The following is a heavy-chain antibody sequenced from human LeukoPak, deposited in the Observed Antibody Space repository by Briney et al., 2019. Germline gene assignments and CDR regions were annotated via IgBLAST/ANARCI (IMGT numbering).Heavy chain of an antibody. V-gene: IGHV5-10-1*01. CDR2: IDPRDSYT. D-gene: IGHD4-17*01. Sequence: LGESLRISCKGSGYSFTSYWISWVRQMPGKGLEWMGKIDPRDSYTNYSPSFQGHVTISADKSITTAYLQWSSLKASDTAMYYCAQHDVATGETHYWSQGTLATVS. J-gene: IGHJ4*02. CDR3: AQHDVATGETHY. CDR1: GYSFTSYW.